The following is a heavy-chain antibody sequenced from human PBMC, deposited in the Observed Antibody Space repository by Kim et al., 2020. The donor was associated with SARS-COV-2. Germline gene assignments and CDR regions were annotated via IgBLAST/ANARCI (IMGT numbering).Heavy chain of an antibody. V-gene: IGHV4-34*01. D-gene: IGHD6-6*01. Sequence: SETLSLTCAVYGGSFSGYYWSWIRQPPGKGLEWIGEINHSGSTNYNPSLKSRVTISVDTSKNQFSLKLSSVTAADTAVYYCARWTVAARPIRGPIDYWGQGTLVTVSS. J-gene: IGHJ4*02. CDR3: ARWTVAARPIRGPIDY. CDR2: INHSGST. CDR1: GGSFSGYY.